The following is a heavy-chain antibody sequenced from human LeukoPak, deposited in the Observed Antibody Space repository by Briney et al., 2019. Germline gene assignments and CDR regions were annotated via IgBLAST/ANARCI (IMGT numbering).Heavy chain of an antibody. D-gene: IGHD6-6*01. Sequence: ASVKVSCKASGYTFTSYDINWVRQATGQGLEWMGWMNPNSGNTGYAQKFQGRVTMTRNTSISTAYMELSSLRSEDTAVYYCARATRIAARTRVNWFDPWGREPWSPSPQ. J-gene: IGHJ5*02. CDR1: GYTFTSYD. CDR3: ARATRIAARTRVNWFDP. CDR2: MNPNSGNT. V-gene: IGHV1-8*01.